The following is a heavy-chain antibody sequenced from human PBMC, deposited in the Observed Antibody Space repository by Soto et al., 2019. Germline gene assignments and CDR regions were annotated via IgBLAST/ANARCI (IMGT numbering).Heavy chain of an antibody. V-gene: IGHV4-59*01. Sequence: SETLSLTCTVSGGSISSYYWSWIRQPPGKGLEWIGYIYYSGTTNYNPSLKSRVTISLDTSKNQFSLKLSSVTAADTAVYYCARGGNDFWSGYNWFDPWGQGTLVTVSS. D-gene: IGHD3-3*01. CDR1: GGSISSYY. CDR2: IYYSGTT. J-gene: IGHJ5*02. CDR3: ARGGNDFWSGYNWFDP.